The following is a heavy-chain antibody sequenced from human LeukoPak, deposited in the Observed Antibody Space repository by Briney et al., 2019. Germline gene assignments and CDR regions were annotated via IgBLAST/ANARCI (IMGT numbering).Heavy chain of an antibody. CDR1: GFTFSNAW. V-gene: IGHV3-15*01. CDR2: IKSKTDGGTT. J-gene: IGHJ4*02. D-gene: IGHD3-10*01. Sequence: GGSLRLSCAASGFTFSNAWMSWVRQAPGKGLEWVGRIKSKTDGGTTDYAAPVKGRFTISRDDSKNTLYLQMNSLKTEHTAVYYCTTAYVLLWFGELLPHTFDYWGQGTLVTVSS. CDR3: TTAYVLLWFGELLPHTFDY.